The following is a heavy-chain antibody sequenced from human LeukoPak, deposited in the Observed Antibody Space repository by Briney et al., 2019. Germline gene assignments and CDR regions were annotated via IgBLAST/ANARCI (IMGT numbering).Heavy chain of an antibody. CDR2: ISSSSSYI. CDR3: ARDQWLVHPEGVDYYYGMDV. Sequence: GGSLRLSCAASGFTFSRYSMNWVRQAPGKGLEWVSSISSSSSYIYYADSVKGRFTISRDNAKNSLYLQMNSLRAEDTAVYYCARDQWLVHPEGVDYYYGMDVWGQGTTVTVSS. D-gene: IGHD6-19*01. CDR1: GFTFSRYS. J-gene: IGHJ6*02. V-gene: IGHV3-21*01.